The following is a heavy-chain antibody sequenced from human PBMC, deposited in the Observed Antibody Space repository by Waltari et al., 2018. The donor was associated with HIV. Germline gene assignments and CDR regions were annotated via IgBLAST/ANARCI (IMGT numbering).Heavy chain of an antibody. D-gene: IGHD1-26*01. J-gene: IGHJ6*02. Sequence: EVQLMESGGGLVQSGGSLRHSCAASGFTFTNSLLSWVRQTPGKGLEWVAYIKDDGSEKYYMGSVKGRFTISRDNAKNSMFLQMNSLRAEDTAVYYCARIGTFPHNYAIDFWGQGTTVTVSS. CDR1: GFTFTNSL. CDR2: IKDDGSEK. CDR3: ARIGTFPHNYAIDF. V-gene: IGHV3-7*01.